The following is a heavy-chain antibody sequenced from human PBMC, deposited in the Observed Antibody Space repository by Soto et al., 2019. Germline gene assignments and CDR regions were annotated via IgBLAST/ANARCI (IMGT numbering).Heavy chain of an antibody. Sequence: VASVKVSCKASGYTFTSYAMHWVRQAPGQRLEWMGWINAGNGNTKYSQKFQGRVTITRDTSASTAYMELSSLRSEDTAVYYCATVMATFDFDFWGQGTLVTGLL. CDR3: ATVMATFDFDF. J-gene: IGHJ4*02. CDR2: INAGNGNT. V-gene: IGHV1-3*01. CDR1: GYTFTSYA. D-gene: IGHD2-21*01.